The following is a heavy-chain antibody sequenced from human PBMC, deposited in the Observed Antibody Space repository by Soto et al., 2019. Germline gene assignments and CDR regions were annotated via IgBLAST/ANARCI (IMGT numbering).Heavy chain of an antibody. V-gene: IGHV4-31*03. Sequence: SETLSLTCTVSGGSISSGGYYWSWIRQHPGKGLEWIGYIYYSGSTYYNPSLKSRVTISVDTSKNQFSLKLSSVTAADTAVYYCARATSCTSKRCRAYWFDTWGQGTLVTVSS. J-gene: IGHJ5*02. CDR1: GGSISSGGYY. CDR2: IYYSGST. CDR3: ARATSCTSKRCRAYWFDT. D-gene: IGHD2-2*01.